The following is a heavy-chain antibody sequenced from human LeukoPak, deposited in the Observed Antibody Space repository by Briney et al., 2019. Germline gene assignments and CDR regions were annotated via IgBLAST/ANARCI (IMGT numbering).Heavy chain of an antibody. V-gene: IGHV1-24*01. CDR3: ATDRLRYFDWSFDY. CDR1: GYTLTELS. CDR2: FDPEDGET. Sequence: ASVKVSCKVSGYTLTELSMHWVRQAPGKGLEWMGGFDPEDGETIYAQKFKGRVTMTEDTSTDTAYMELSSLRSEDTAVYYCATDRLRYFDWSFDYWGQGTLVTVSS. D-gene: IGHD3-9*01. J-gene: IGHJ4*02.